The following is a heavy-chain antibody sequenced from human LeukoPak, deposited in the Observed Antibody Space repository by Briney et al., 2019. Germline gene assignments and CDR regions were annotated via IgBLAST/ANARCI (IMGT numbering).Heavy chain of an antibody. CDR2: INHSGST. J-gene: IGHJ6*02. V-gene: IGHV4-34*01. CDR1: GVSISSYY. CDR3: ASGEYSSSRYYYYYYGLDV. D-gene: IGHD6-6*01. Sequence: SETLSLTCTVSGVSISSYYWSWIRQPPGKGLEWIGEINHSGSTNYNPSLKSRVTISVDTSKNQFSLKLSSVTAADTAVYYCASGEYSSSRYYYYYYGLDVWGQGTTVTVSS.